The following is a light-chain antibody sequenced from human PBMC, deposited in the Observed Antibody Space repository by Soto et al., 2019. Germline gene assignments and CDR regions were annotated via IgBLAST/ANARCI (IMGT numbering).Light chain of an antibody. CDR1: NNDVGAYDL. CDR2: EVS. Sequence: QSALTQPASVSGSPGQSIAISCTGTNNDVGAYDLVSWYQQHPGKVPKVLIYEVSNRPSGVSNRFSGSKSGNTASLSISGLQPEDEADYYCSSYSHNLPWMFGGGTKLTVL. J-gene: IGLJ3*02. V-gene: IGLV2-14*03. CDR3: SSYSHNLPWM.